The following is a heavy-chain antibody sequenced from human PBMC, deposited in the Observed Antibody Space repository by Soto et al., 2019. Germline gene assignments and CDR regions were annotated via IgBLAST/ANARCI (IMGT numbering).Heavy chain of an antibody. D-gene: IGHD4-17*01. Sequence: GGSLRLSCAASGFTFSSYGMHWVRQAPGKGLEWVAVIWYDGSNKYYADSVKGRFTISRDNSKNTLYLQMNSLRAEDTAVYYCARENRVTTKENAFDIWGQGTMVTVSS. CDR1: GFTFSSYG. V-gene: IGHV3-33*01. CDR2: IWYDGSNK. CDR3: ARENRVTTKENAFDI. J-gene: IGHJ3*02.